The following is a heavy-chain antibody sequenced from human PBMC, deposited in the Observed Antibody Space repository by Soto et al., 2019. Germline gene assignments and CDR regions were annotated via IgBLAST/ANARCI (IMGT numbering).Heavy chain of an antibody. CDR2: ISAYNGKT. CDR1: GYTFTSYG. J-gene: IGHJ6*02. CDR3: ARDRSVTTSYGMDV. D-gene: IGHD4-17*01. V-gene: IGHV1-18*01. Sequence: QVQLVQSGAEVKKPGASVKVSCKASGYTFTSYGITWVRQAPGQGLEWMGWISAYNGKTNYAQKLQGRVTMTTDTPTSTAYMALRRLRADDAAVYYCARDRSVTTSYGMDVWVQGTTVTVS.